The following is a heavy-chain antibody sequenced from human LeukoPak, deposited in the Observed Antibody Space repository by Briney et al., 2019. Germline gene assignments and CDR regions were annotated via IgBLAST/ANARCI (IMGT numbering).Heavy chain of an antibody. CDR3: ARSYYYGSFSP. J-gene: IGHJ5*02. CDR2: IKQDRSEK. V-gene: IGHV3-7*01. Sequence: GRSLRLSCAASGFTFSNYWMSWVRQAPGKGLEWVANIKQDRSEKYYVDSVKGRFTISRDNAKNSLYLQMNSLRAEDTAVYYCARSYYYGSFSPWGQGTLVTVSS. CDR1: GFTFSNYW. D-gene: IGHD3-10*01.